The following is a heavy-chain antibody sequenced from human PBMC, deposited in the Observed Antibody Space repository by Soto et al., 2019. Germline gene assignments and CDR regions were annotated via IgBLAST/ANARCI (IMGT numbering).Heavy chain of an antibody. CDR2: ISSSGSTI. D-gene: IGHD6-19*01. CDR3: ARDKRDSSGWSLNYYYGMDV. J-gene: IGHJ6*02. CDR1: GFTFSDYY. V-gene: IGHV3-11*01. Sequence: QVQLVESGGGLVKPGGSLRLSCAASGFTFSDYYMSWIRQAPGKGLEWVSYISSSGSTIYYEDSVKGRFTISRDNAKNSLYLQMNSLRAEDTAVYYCARDKRDSSGWSLNYYYGMDVWGQGTTVTVSS.